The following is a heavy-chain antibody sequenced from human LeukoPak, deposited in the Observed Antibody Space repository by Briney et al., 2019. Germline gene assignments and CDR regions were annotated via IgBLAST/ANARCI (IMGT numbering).Heavy chain of an antibody. CDR1: GGTFSSYA. D-gene: IGHD3-22*01. J-gene: IGHJ4*02. V-gene: IGHV1-69*13. CDR3: ARVARRPNYYDSSGYYFARGNQFDY. Sequence: SVKVSCKASGGTFSSYAISWVRQAPGQGLEWMGGIIPIFGTANYAQKFQGRVTITADESTSTAYMELSSLRSEDTAVYYCARVARRPNYYDSSGYYFARGNQFDYWGQGTLVTVSS. CDR2: IIPIFGTA.